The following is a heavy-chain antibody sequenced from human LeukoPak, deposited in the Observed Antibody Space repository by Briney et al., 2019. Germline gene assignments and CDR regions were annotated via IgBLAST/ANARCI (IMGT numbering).Heavy chain of an antibody. CDR3: ARDRDYYYGMDV. V-gene: IGHV3-21*01. CDR2: ISSTGSDI. CDR1: GFTFSRYI. Sequence: GGSLRLSCAVSGFTFSRYIMNWVRQAPGKGLEWVSSISSTGSDIYYADSVKGRFTISRDNAKNSLYLRMDSLRADDTAVYYCARDRDYYYGMDVWGQGTTVTVSS. D-gene: IGHD3-10*01. J-gene: IGHJ6*02.